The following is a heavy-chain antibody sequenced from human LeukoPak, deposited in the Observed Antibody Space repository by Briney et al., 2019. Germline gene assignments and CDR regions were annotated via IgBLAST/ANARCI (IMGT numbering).Heavy chain of an antibody. CDR3: ARLLSFDILTGYYPPYGMDV. V-gene: IGHV4-59*08. CDR1: GGSISSYY. D-gene: IGHD3-9*01. J-gene: IGHJ6*02. Sequence: PSETLSLTCTVSGGSISSYYWSWIRQPPGKGLEWIGYIYYSGSTNYNPSLKSRVTISVDTPKNQFSLKLSSVTAADTAVYYCARLLSFDILTGYYPPYGMDVWGQGTTVTVSS. CDR2: IYYSGST.